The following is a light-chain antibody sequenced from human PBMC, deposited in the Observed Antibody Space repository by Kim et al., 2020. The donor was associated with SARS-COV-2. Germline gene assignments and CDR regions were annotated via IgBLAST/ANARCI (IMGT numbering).Light chain of an antibody. Sequence: EILMTQSPATLSVSPGERATLSCRASQSVSSKLAWYQQKPGRAPRLPIYGASTRATGIPARFSGSGSGTEFTLTISSLQSEDFAVYYCQQYDNWPRTFGQGTKVDIK. CDR2: GAS. J-gene: IGKJ1*01. CDR1: QSVSSK. CDR3: QQYDNWPRT. V-gene: IGKV3-15*01.